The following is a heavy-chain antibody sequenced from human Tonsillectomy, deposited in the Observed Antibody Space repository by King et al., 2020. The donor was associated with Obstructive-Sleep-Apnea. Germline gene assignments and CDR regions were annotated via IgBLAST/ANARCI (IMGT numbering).Heavy chain of an antibody. CDR2: IRYDGSNK. J-gene: IGHJ6*02. Sequence: VQLVESGGGVVQPGGSLRLSCAASGFTFSTYGMHWVRQAPGKGLEWVAFIRYDGSNKYYGDSVKGRFTISRDNSKNTLYLQMNSLRAEDTAGYYCAKVRLRLAVAGSSGDMDVWGQGTTVTVSS. D-gene: IGHD6-19*01. V-gene: IGHV3-30*02. CDR3: AKVRLRLAVAGSSGDMDV. CDR1: GFTFSTYG.